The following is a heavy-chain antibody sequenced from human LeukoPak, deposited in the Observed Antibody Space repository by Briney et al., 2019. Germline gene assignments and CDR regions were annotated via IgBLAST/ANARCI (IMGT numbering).Heavy chain of an antibody. J-gene: IGHJ3*02. Sequence: SVKVSCKASGGTFSSYTINWVRQAPGQGLEWMGGIIPVFGTANYVQKFQGRVTITADESTSTAYMELSSLRSDDTAVFFCARGPPGTLIVLDAFDIWGQGTLVTVSS. V-gene: IGHV1-69*13. CDR2: IIPVFGTA. D-gene: IGHD3-22*01. CDR1: GGTFSSYT. CDR3: ARGPPGTLIVLDAFDI.